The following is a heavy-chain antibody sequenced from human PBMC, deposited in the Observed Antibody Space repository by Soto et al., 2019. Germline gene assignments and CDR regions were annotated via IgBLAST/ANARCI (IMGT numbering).Heavy chain of an antibody. D-gene: IGHD3-22*01. Sequence: QVQLLESGPGLVKPSETLSLTCSVSLDSISNSYWTWIRQPAGKGLEWIGHIYSSGNANYNPSLKSRVTMSLDTSNNQFSLSLKSVNAADTAIYYCAKGRGFYSDNYFDPWGQGTQVTVSS. CDR3: AKGRGFYSDNYFDP. CDR2: IYSSGNA. J-gene: IGHJ5*02. CDR1: LDSISNSY. V-gene: IGHV4-4*07.